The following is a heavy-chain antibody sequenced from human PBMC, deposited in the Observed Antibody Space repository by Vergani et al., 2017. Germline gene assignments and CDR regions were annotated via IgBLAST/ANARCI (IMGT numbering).Heavy chain of an antibody. CDR1: GGTFSSYA. CDR2: IIPIFGTA. D-gene: IGHD2-15*01. CDR3: ARDKVVAVSANYYYGMDV. J-gene: IGHJ6*02. Sequence: QVQLVQSGAEVKKPGSSVKVSCKASGGTFSSYAISWVRQAPGQGIEWMGRIIPIFGTANYAQKFQGRVTITADESTSTAYMELSSLRSEDTAVYYCARDKVVAVSANYYYGMDVWGQGTTVTVSS. V-gene: IGHV1-69*18.